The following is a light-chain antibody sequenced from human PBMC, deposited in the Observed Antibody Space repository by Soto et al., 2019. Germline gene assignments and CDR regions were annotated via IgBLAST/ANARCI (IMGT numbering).Light chain of an antibody. Sequence: QAVVTQEPSFSVSPGGTVTLTCGLTSDSVSTSYYASWYQQTPGQTPRMLIYSTNTRSAGVPDRFSGSILGNKAALTITGAQADDESDYYCVLYMGSGFWVFGGGTKVTV. CDR1: SDSVSTSYY. J-gene: IGLJ3*02. V-gene: IGLV8-61*01. CDR2: STN. CDR3: VLYMGSGFWV.